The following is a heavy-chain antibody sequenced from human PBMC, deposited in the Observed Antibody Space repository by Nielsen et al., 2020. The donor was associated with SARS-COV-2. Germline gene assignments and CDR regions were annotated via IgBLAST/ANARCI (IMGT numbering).Heavy chain of an antibody. CDR2: IKQDGSEK. D-gene: IGHD3-22*01. J-gene: IGHJ6*02. V-gene: IGHV3-7*01. CDR1: SSSSYY. CDR3: ASSLEYYYDSSGYYRLLYYYYGMDV. Sequence: SSSSYYWGWIRQPPGKGLEWVANIKQDGSEKYYVDSVKGRFTISRDNAKNSLYLQMNSLRAEDTAVYYCASSLEYYYDSSGYYRLLYYYYGMDVWGQGTTVTVSS.